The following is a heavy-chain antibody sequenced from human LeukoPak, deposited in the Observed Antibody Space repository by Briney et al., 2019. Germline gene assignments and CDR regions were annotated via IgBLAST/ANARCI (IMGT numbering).Heavy chain of an antibody. D-gene: IGHD3-22*01. V-gene: IGHV1-18*01. CDR3: ARAYYYDSSGYYY. CDR2: ISAYNGNT. Sequence: ASVKVSCKASGYTFTSYGFSWVRQAPGQGLEWMGWISAYNGNTNYAQKLQGRVTMTTDTSTSTAYMELSRLRSDDTAVYYCARAYYYDSSGYYYWGQGTLVTVSS. CDR1: GYTFTSYG. J-gene: IGHJ4*02.